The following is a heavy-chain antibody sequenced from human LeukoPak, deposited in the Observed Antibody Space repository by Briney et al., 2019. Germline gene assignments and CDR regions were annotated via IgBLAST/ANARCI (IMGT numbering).Heavy chain of an antibody. V-gene: IGHV3-23*01. CDR2: ISNNGGYT. Sequence: GGSLRLSCAASGFTFRNVWMSWVRQAPGKGLEWVSAISNNGGYTYYADSVQGRFTISRDNSKSTLCLQMNSLRAEDTAVYYCAKQLGYCSDGSCYFPYWGQGTLVTVSS. CDR1: GFTFRNVW. D-gene: IGHD2-15*01. J-gene: IGHJ4*02. CDR3: AKQLGYCSDGSCYFPY.